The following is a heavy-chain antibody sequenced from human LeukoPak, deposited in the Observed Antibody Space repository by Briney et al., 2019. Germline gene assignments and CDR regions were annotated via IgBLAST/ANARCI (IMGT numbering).Heavy chain of an antibody. D-gene: IGHD5-24*01. CDR2: IYYTGSTNY. CDR1: GASIRSYY. V-gene: IGHV4-59*08. CDR3: ARHGPRRDGYNYDY. Sequence: SETLSLTCTVSGASIRSYYWSWIRQPPGKGLECIGFIYYTGSTNYNYNPSLKSRVTISVDTSKNQFSLKLSSVTAADTAVYYCARHGPRRDGYNYDYWGPGTLVTVSS. J-gene: IGHJ4*02.